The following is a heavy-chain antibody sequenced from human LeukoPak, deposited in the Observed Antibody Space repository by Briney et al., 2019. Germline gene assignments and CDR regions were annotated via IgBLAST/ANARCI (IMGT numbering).Heavy chain of an antibody. CDR2: ISSSSSTI. CDR3: ARDGRCGGDCFDY. CDR1: GFTFSSYS. Sequence: GGSLRLSCAASGFTFSSYSMNWVRQAPGKGLEWVSYISSSSSTIYYADSVKGRFTISRDNAKNSLYLQMNSLRAEDTAVYYCARDGRCGGDCFDYWGQGTLVTVSS. D-gene: IGHD2-21*01. V-gene: IGHV3-48*04. J-gene: IGHJ4*02.